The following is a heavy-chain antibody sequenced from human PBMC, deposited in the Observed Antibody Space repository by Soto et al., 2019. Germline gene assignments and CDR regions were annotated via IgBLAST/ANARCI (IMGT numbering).Heavy chain of an antibody. Sequence: GGSLRLSCAASGFTFGTTDMRWVRQAPGEGLEWVSTIDGSGGITYYADSVKGRFTISRDNSRNTVYLQMNSLRGDDTALYYCVKNSGWFNTGGQGALVTVSS. D-gene: IGHD3-10*01. CDR1: GFTFGTTD. CDR3: VKNSGWFNT. CDR2: IDGSGGIT. V-gene: IGHV3-23*01. J-gene: IGHJ5*02.